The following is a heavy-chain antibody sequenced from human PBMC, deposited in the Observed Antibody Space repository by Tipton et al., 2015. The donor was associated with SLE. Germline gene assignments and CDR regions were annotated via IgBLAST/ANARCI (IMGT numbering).Heavy chain of an antibody. Sequence: TLSLTCTVSGGSISSGSYYWSWIRQPAGKGLEWIGRIYTSGSTNYNPSLKSRVTISVDTSKNQFSRKLSSVTAADTAVYYCARTWVVVPALFDPWGQGTLVTVSS. V-gene: IGHV4-61*02. D-gene: IGHD2-2*01. CDR1: GGSISSGSYY. CDR3: ARTWVVVPALFDP. CDR2: IYTSGST. J-gene: IGHJ5*02.